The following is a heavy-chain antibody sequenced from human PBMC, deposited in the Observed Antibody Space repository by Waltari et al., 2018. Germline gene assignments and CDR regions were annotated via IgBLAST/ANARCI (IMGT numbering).Heavy chain of an antibody. CDR3: ARLYDASAYYNTYLDP. CDR2: IRGYDGDT. CDR1: GYTFSTSG. V-gene: IGHV1-18*01. J-gene: IGHJ5*02. Sequence: VQLVQSGAEVRKPGASVKVSCKASGYTFSTSGIAWVRQAPGQGLEWMGWIRGYDGDTKYAREFEGRLTVTTDTSTNTAHMELRSLRSDDTAVYYCARLYDASAYYNTYLDPWGQGALVTVSS. D-gene: IGHD3-22*01.